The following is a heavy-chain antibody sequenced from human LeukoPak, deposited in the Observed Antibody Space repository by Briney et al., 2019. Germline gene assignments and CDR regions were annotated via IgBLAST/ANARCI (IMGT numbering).Heavy chain of an antibody. D-gene: IGHD6-19*01. J-gene: IGHJ4*02. CDR2: INSDGSST. V-gene: IGHV3-74*01. CDR3: AKDLEGAVAAYYFDY. Sequence: GGSLRLSCAASGFTFSSYWMHWVRQAPGKGLVWVSRINSDGSSTSYADSVKGRFTISRDNAKNTLYLQMNSLRAEDTAVYYCAKDLEGAVAAYYFDYWGQGTLVTVSS. CDR1: GFTFSSYW.